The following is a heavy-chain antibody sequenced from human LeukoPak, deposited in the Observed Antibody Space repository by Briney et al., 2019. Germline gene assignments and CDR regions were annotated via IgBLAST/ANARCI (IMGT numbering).Heavy chain of an antibody. CDR3: ARGAPGYYYGMDV. CDR1: GGTFSSYA. Sequence: VASVKVSCTASGGTFSSYAISWVRQAPGQGLEWMGGIIPIFGTANYAQKFQGRVTITADESTSTAYMELSSLRSEDTAVYYCARGAPGYYYGMDVWGQGTTVTVSS. V-gene: IGHV1-69*13. CDR2: IIPIFGTA. J-gene: IGHJ6*02.